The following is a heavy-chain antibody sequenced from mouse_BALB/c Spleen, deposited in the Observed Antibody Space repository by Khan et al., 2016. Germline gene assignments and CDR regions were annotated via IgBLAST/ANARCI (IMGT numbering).Heavy chain of an antibody. CDR2: IDPANGNT. D-gene: IGHD2-4*01. V-gene: IGHV14-3*02. CDR3: ARSPYDYDVGFAY. J-gene: IGHJ3*01. Sequence: VQLKQSGAELVKPGASVKLSCTASGFNIKDTYMHWVKQRPEQGLAWIGRIDPANGNTKYDPKFQGKATITADTSSNTAYLQLSSLTSEDTAVCYCARSPYDYDVGFAYWGQGTLVTVSA. CDR1: GFNIKDTY.